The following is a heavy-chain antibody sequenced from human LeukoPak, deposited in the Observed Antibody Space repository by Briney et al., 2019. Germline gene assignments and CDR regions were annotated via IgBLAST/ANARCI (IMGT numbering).Heavy chain of an antibody. CDR1: GGSVSGYY. CDR2: IYYSGST. CDR3: ARATNYAILTGYNYFDY. Sequence: SETLSLTCTVSGGSVSGYYWSWIRQPPGKGLEWIGYIYYSGSTNYNPSLKSRVTISVDTSKNQFSLKLSSVTAADTAVYYCARATNYAILTGYNYFDYWGQGTLVTVSS. J-gene: IGHJ4*02. D-gene: IGHD3-9*01. V-gene: IGHV4-59*02.